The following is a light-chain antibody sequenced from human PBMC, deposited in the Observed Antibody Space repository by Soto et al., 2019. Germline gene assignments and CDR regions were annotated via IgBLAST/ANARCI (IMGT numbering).Light chain of an antibody. Sequence: DIPMTQSPSSVSASVGDRVTITCRASQGVSTWLAWYQQKPGKAPNLLIYTASSLQSGVPSRFSGRGSGTDFTLTISSLQPADFATYYCQQTSTFPLTFGGGTKVE. J-gene: IGKJ4*01. CDR1: QGVSTW. CDR2: TAS. CDR3: QQTSTFPLT. V-gene: IGKV1D-12*01.